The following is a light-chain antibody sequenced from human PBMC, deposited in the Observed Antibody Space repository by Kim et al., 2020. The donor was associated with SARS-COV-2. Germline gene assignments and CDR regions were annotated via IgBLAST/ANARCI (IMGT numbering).Light chain of an antibody. Sequence: QSVLTQPPSASGTPGQRVTISCSGSSSNIGSNYVYWYQQLPGTAPKLLIYSNNQRPSGVPDRFSGSKSGTSASLAISGLRSEDEADYCCAAWDDSLSGWVFGGGTQLTVL. CDR3: AAWDDSLSGWV. CDR1: SSNIGSNY. J-gene: IGLJ3*02. V-gene: IGLV1-47*02. CDR2: SNN.